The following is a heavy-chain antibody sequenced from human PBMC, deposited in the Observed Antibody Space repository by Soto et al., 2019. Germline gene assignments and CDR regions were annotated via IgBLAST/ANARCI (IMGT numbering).Heavy chain of an antibody. V-gene: IGHV1-69*12. CDR2: IIPIFGTA. J-gene: IGHJ4*02. Sequence: QVQLVQSGAEVKKPGSSVKVSCKASGGTFSSYAISWVRQAPGQGLEWMGGIIPIFGTANYAQKFQGRVTITADESTSPAYMELRSLRSEDTAVDYCAWTRGYSGYDYRGYYFDYWGQGTLVTVSS. D-gene: IGHD5-12*01. CDR3: AWTRGYSGYDYRGYYFDY. CDR1: GGTFSSYA.